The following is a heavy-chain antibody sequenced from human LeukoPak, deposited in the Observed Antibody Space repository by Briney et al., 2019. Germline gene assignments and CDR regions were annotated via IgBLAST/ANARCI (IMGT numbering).Heavy chain of an antibody. Sequence: GASVKVSCKASGNTFTSYDINWVRQPTGQGLEWMGWLNPNSGNTGYPQKFQGRVTMTRNTSISTAYMELSSLTSEDTAVYYCARGGATVDYWGQGTLVTVSS. CDR3: ARGGATVDY. V-gene: IGHV1-8*01. CDR2: LNPNSGNT. J-gene: IGHJ4*02. CDR1: GNTFTSYD. D-gene: IGHD1-14*01.